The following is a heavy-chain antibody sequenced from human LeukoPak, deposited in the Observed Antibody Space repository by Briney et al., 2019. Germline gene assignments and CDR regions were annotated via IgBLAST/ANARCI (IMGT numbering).Heavy chain of an antibody. D-gene: IGHD2-15*01. Sequence: SETLSLTCAVYGGSFSGYYWGWIRQPPGKGLEWIGSIYYSGSTYYNPSLKSRVTISVDTSKNQFSLHLNSVTPEDTAVYYCARIVGGSVDYWGQGTLVTVSS. J-gene: IGHJ4*02. CDR3: ARIVGGSVDY. CDR1: GGSFSGYY. CDR2: IYYSGST. V-gene: IGHV4-34*01.